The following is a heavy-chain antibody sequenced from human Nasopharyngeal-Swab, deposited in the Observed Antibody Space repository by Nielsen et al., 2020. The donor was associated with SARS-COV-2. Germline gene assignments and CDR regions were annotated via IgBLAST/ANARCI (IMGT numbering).Heavy chain of an antibody. D-gene: IGHD6-13*01. CDR3: ARGLSGTDVRFDP. CDR1: GGTFSSYA. CDR2: IIPIFGTV. V-gene: IGHV1-69*13. Sequence: SVKVSCKASGGTFSSYAISWVRQAPGQGLEWMGGIIPIFGTVNYSQKFQGRVTITADESTSTAYMELSSLRSEDTAVYYCARGLSGTDVRFDPWGQGTLVTVSS. J-gene: IGHJ5*02.